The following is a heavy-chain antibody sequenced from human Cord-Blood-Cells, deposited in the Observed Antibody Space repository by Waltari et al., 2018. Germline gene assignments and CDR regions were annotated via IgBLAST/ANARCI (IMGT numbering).Heavy chain of an antibody. J-gene: IGHJ3*02. Sequence: QVQLVQSGAEVKKPGASVKVSCKASGYTFTSYVINWVRKATGQGLEWMGWMNPNSGNTGYAQKFQGRVTITRNTSISTAYMELSSLRSEDTAVYYCARLLAAIGDDAFDIWGQGTMVTVSS. D-gene: IGHD2-2*02. CDR1: GYTFTSYV. CDR2: MNPNSGNT. V-gene: IGHV1-8*03. CDR3: ARLLAAIGDDAFDI.